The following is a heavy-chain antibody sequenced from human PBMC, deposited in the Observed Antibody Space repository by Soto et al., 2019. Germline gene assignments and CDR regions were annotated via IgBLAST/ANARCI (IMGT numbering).Heavy chain of an antibody. D-gene: IGHD7-27*01. Sequence: HLQLQESGPGLVKPSETLALTCTVSDCSFRNSNYFWGWIRQPPGKGLEWIGSLHYRGTTYYSPSLRSRVTISADKSKNQSSTKLNSVTAADTAVYYCARPPTANLDAFENWGQETMVTVSS. V-gene: IGHV4-39*01. CDR1: DCSFRNSNYF. CDR2: LHYRGTT. J-gene: IGHJ3*02. CDR3: ARPPTANLDAFEN.